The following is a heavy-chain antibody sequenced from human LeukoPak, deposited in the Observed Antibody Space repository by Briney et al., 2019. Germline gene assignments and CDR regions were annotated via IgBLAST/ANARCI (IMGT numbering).Heavy chain of an antibody. CDR2: ISSSGSSI. CDR3: ARNVLNYYWYFDL. J-gene: IGHJ2*01. D-gene: IGHD3-9*01. V-gene: IGHV3-11*01. Sequence: GGSLRLSCAASGFIFSDYYMSWIRQAPGKGLEWVSYISSSGSSINYADSVKGRFTISRDNAKNSLYLQMNSLRAEDTAVYFCARNVLNYYWYFDLWGRGTLVTVSS. CDR1: GFIFSDYY.